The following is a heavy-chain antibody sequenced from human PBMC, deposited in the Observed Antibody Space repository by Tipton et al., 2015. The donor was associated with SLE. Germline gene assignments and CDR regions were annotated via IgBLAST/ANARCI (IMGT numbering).Heavy chain of an antibody. CDR1: GGSISSGGYY. J-gene: IGHJ4*02. V-gene: IGHV4-31*03. CDR3: ARHCSSTSCYTDGDY. Sequence: LSLTCTVSGGSISSGGYYWSWIRQHPGKGLEWIGYIYYSGSTYYNPSLKSRVTISVDTSKNQFSLKLSSVTAADTAVYYCARHCSSTSCYTDGDYWGQGTLVTVSS. CDR2: IYYSGST. D-gene: IGHD2-2*02.